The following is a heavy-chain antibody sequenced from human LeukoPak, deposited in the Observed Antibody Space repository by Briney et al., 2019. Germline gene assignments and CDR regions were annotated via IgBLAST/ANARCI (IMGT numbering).Heavy chain of an antibody. CDR3: LRGDVRDY. D-gene: IGHD2-21*01. Sequence: PGGSLRLSCAASGFTFSTDGMNWVRLAPGKGLEWLSYTSNSGNNKYYADSVKGRFTVSRDNAKSSLYLQMNSLRVEDTAVYYCLRGDVRDYWGQGTLVTVSS. V-gene: IGHV3-48*03. CDR1: GFTFSTDG. CDR2: TSNSGNNK. J-gene: IGHJ4*02.